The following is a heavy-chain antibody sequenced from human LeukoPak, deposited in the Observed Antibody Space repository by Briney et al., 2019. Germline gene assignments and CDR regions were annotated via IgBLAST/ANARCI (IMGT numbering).Heavy chain of an antibody. CDR3: ARHGFHSTVTSDY. CDR1: GGSFSGYY. D-gene: IGHD4-17*01. Sequence: SETLSLTCAVYGGSFSGYYWSWIRQPPGKGLEWIGEINHSGSTNYNPSLKSRVTISVDTSKNQFSLKLSSVTAADTAVYYCARHGFHSTVTSDYWGQGTLVTVSS. V-gene: IGHV4-34*01. CDR2: INHSGST. J-gene: IGHJ4*02.